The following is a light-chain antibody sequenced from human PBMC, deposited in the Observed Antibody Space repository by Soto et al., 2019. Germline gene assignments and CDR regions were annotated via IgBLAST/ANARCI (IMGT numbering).Light chain of an antibody. V-gene: IGKV1-5*01. CDR2: DAS. CDR1: QSIRSW. J-gene: IGKJ1*01. CDR3: QQYNSYSPT. Sequence: DIQMTQSPSTLSASVGDRVTITCRASQSIRSWLAWYQQKPGKAPKLLIYDASSLGSGVPSRFSGSGSGTEFTLTISSLQPDDFATYYCQQYNSYSPTFGQGTKVEIK.